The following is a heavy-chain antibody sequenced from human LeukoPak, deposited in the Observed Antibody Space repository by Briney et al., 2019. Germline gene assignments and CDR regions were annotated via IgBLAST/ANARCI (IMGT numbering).Heavy chain of an antibody. J-gene: IGHJ4*02. D-gene: IGHD6-19*01. CDR1: GFTVSSNY. Sequence: GGSLRLSCAASGFTVSSNYMSWVRQAPGKGLEWGSVIYSGGSTYYADSVKGRFTISRDNSKNTLYLQMNSLRAEDTAVYYCARDEQWLVRHWGQGTLVTVSS. V-gene: IGHV3-53*01. CDR3: ARDEQWLVRH. CDR2: IYSGGST.